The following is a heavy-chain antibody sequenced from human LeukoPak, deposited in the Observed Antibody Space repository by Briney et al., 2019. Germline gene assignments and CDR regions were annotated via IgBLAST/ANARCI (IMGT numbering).Heavy chain of an antibody. J-gene: IGHJ4*02. Sequence: GGSLRLSCEASGITFSSYSINWVRQAPGRGLEWVSYISASNSTIYYADSVKGRFTISRDNAKNSMYLQMDSLRAEDTAVYYCASGGATSFDYWGQGTLVTVSS. D-gene: IGHD1-26*01. CDR2: ISASNSTI. V-gene: IGHV3-48*01. CDR3: ASGGATSFDY. CDR1: GITFSSYS.